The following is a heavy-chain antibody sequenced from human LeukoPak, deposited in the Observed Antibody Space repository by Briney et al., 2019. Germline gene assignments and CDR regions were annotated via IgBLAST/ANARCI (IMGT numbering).Heavy chain of an antibody. CDR2: IYYSGST. J-gene: IGHJ5*02. V-gene: IGHV4-59*08. CDR1: GGSISSYY. CDR3: ARVLIAVAGHNWFDP. Sequence: SETLSLTCTVSGGSISSYYWSWIRQPPGKGLEWIGYIYYSGSTNYNPSLKSRVTISVDTSKNQFSLKLSSVAAADTAVYYCARVLIAVAGHNWFDPWGQGTLVTVSS. D-gene: IGHD6-19*01.